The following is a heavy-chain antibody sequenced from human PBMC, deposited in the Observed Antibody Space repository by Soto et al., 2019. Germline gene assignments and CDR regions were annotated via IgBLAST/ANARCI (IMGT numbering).Heavy chain of an antibody. D-gene: IGHD3-10*01. CDR3: AKDLHGSGSYYYGMDV. CDR1: GXIFSSYA. CDR2: IIYSGGST. V-gene: IGHV3-23*01. Sequence: GSLRLSCAASGXIFSSYAMSWVRQAPGKGLEWVSVIIYSGGSTYYADYVKGQFTISRDNSKNTLYLQMNSLRVEETAVYYCAKDLHGSGSYYYGMDVWGQGTTVTVSS. J-gene: IGHJ6*02.